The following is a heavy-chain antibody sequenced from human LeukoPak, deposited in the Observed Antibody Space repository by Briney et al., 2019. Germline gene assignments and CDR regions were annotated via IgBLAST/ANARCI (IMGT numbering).Heavy chain of an antibody. Sequence: PSETLSLTCTVSGGSISSHYWSWIRQPPGKGLEWIGYIYYSGSTNYNPSLKSRVTISVDTSKNQFSLKLTSVTAADTAVYYCARDLGYCSSISCYPRFDPWGQGTLVTVSS. CDR2: IYYSGST. J-gene: IGHJ5*02. D-gene: IGHD2-2*01. CDR1: GGSISSHY. CDR3: ARDLGYCSSISCYPRFDP. V-gene: IGHV4-59*11.